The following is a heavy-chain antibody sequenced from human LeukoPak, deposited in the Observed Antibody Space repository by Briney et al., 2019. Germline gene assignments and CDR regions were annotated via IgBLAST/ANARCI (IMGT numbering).Heavy chain of an antibody. CDR1: GGSISSGSYY. V-gene: IGHV4-61*02. J-gene: IGHJ3*02. CDR2: IYTSGST. D-gene: IGHD5-12*01. CDR3: ARARGDRGYAFDI. Sequence: SQTLSLTCTVSGGSISSGSYYWSRIRQPAGKGLEWIGRIYTSGSTNYNPSLKSRVTISVDTSENQFSLKLSSVTAADTAVYYCARARGDRGYAFDIWGQGTMVTVSS.